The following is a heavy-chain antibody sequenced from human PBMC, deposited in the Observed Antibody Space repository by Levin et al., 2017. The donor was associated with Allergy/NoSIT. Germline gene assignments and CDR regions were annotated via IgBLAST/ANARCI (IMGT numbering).Heavy chain of an antibody. CDR1: GGSFSGYY. J-gene: IGHJ6*02. CDR3: ARGDFGALSSVEYSSSPHGGGLYGMDV. CDR2: INHSGST. D-gene: IGHD6-6*01. Sequence: SETLSLTCAVYGGSFSGYYWSWIRQPPGKGLEWIGEINHSGSTNYNPSLKSRVTISVDTSKNQFSLKLSSVTAADTAVYYCARGDFGALSSVEYSSSPHGGGLYGMDVWGQGTTVTVSS. V-gene: IGHV4-34*01.